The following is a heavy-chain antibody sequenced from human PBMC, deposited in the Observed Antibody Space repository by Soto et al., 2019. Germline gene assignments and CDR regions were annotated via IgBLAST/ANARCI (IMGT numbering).Heavy chain of an antibody. D-gene: IGHD6-19*01. J-gene: IGHJ3*02. CDR3: AVVAGTPAFDI. CDR1: GFTFSSYG. CDR2: IWYDGSNK. Sequence: GGSLRLSCAASGFTFSSYGMHWVRQAPGKGLEWVAVIWYDGSNKYYADSVKGRFTISRDNSKNTLYLQMNSLRAEDTAVYYCAVVAGTPAFDIWGQGTMVTVSS. V-gene: IGHV3-33*01.